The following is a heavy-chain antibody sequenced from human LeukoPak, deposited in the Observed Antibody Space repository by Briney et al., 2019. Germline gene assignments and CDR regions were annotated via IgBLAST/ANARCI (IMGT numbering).Heavy chain of an antibody. CDR2: IYYSGST. CDR3: AKRGGTSQFYFDF. V-gene: IGHV4-39*07. CDR1: GGSISSTGYY. Sequence: SETLSLTCTVSGGSISSTGYYWGWIRQPPGKGLEWIGSIYYSGSTYYKPSLKSRVTISVDTSKNQFSLKLSSVTAADTAVYYCAKRGGTSQFYFDFWGQGTLVTVSS. J-gene: IGHJ4*02. D-gene: IGHD3-16*01.